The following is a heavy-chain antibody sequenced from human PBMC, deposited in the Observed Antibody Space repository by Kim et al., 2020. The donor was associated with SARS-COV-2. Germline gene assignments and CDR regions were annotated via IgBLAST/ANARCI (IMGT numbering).Heavy chain of an antibody. D-gene: IGHD6-19*01. CDR3: AKTGYSSGWTFDS. Sequence: ADSGKGRFTISRDNSKNTLYLQMNSLRAEDTAIYYCAKTGYSSGWTFDSWGQGTLVTVSS. V-gene: IGHV3-23*01. J-gene: IGHJ4*02.